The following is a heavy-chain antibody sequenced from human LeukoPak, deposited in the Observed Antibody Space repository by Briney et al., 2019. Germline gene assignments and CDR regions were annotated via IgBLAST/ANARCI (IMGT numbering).Heavy chain of an antibody. D-gene: IGHD2-15*01. Sequence: GRSLRLSCAASGFTFSSYAMSWVRQAPGKGLEWVSGISGSGGSTYYADSVKGRFTVSRDNSKNTLFLQMNSLRAEDTAVYYCAKGYCGGGSCLWIDYWGQGTLVTVSS. CDR3: AKGYCGGGSCLWIDY. CDR2: ISGSGGST. CDR1: GFTFSSYA. J-gene: IGHJ4*02. V-gene: IGHV3-23*01.